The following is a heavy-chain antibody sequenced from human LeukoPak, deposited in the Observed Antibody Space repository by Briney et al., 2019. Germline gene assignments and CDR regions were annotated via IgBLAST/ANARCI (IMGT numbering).Heavy chain of an antibody. D-gene: IGHD3-9*01. CDR1: SGSISSGDYY. V-gene: IGHV4-30-2*05. CDR3: ARSDGTLRYFDWSSHGLGI. J-gene: IGHJ3*02. CDR2: IYHSGST. Sequence: PSETLSLTCSVSSGSISSGDYYWNWIRQPPGGGLEWIGYIYHSGSTYYNPSLKSRVTISVDTSKNQFSLKLSSVTAADMAVYYCARSDGTLRYFDWSSHGLGIWGQGTMVTVSS.